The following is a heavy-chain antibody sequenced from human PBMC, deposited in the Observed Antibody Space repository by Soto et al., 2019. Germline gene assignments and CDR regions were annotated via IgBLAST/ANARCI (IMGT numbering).Heavy chain of an antibody. CDR1: GFTFSSST. CDR3: ATGGSGYYYFAN. V-gene: IGHV3-23*01. Sequence: GGSLRLSCAASGFTFSSSTMSWIRQAPGKGLEWVSAITTTGTTYYADSVKGRFTISRDNSKNTLYLQMNSLRAEDTAIYYCATGGSGYYYFANWGQGTLVTVSS. J-gene: IGHJ4*02. CDR2: ITTTGTT. D-gene: IGHD3-22*01.